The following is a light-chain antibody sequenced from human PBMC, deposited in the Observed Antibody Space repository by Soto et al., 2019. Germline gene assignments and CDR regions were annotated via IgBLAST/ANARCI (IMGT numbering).Light chain of an antibody. CDR3: SSYGGTDTLVV. CDR1: SSDVGGYNY. CDR2: EVN. V-gene: IGLV2-8*01. Sequence: QSALTQPPSASGSPGQSVTISCTGTSSDVGGYNYVSWYQQHPGKAPKLMIYEVNKRPSGVPDRFSGSKSGNTASLTVTGLQAEDEADYYCSSYGGTDTLVVFGGGTKLTVL. J-gene: IGLJ2*01.